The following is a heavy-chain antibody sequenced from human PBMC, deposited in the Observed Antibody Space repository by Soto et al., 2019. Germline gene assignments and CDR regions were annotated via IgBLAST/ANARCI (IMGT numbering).Heavy chain of an antibody. CDR3: TTPIAAAGCLQH. CDR2: IKSKTESGTT. V-gene: IGHV3-15*01. J-gene: IGHJ1*01. CDR1: GFTFSNAW. Sequence: PGGSLRLSCAPSGFTFSNAWISWVRQAPGKGLEWVGRIKSKTESGTTDYAAPVKGRFTIARDDSKNTLYLQMNSLKTEDTAVYYCTTPIAAAGCLQHWGQGTLVTVSS. D-gene: IGHD6-13*01.